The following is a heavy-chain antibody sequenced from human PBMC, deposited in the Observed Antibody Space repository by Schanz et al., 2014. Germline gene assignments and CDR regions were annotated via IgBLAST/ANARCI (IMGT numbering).Heavy chain of an antibody. V-gene: IGHV3-33*06. CDR1: GFTFSGYG. CDR3: AKARRVFSSSSESDS. J-gene: IGHJ5*01. CDR2: IWHYGSNK. Sequence: QVQLVESGGGVVQPGRSLRLSCAAAGFTFSGYGMHWVRQAPGKGLEWVAVIWHYGSNKYYADSVKGRFSISRDNSKNTLYLQMNSLRAEDTAVYYCAKARRVFSSSSESDSWGQGTLVNASS. D-gene: IGHD6-6*01.